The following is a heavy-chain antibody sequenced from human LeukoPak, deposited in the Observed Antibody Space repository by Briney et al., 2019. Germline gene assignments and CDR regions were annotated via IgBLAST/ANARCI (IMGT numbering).Heavy chain of an antibody. J-gene: IGHJ6*02. CDR2: IYSGGST. D-gene: IGHD6-25*01. CDR3: ARDRGIIAAPHGMDV. Sequence: GGSLRLSCAASGFTVSSNYMSWVRQAPGKGLEWVSDIYSGGSTYYADSVKGRFTISRDNSKNTLYLQMNSLRAEDTAVYYCARDRGIIAAPHGMDVWGQGTTVTVSS. CDR1: GFTVSSNY. V-gene: IGHV3-66*01.